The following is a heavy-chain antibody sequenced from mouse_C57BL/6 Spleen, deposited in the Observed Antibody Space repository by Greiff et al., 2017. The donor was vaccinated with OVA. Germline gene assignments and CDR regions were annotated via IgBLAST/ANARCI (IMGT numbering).Heavy chain of an antibody. D-gene: IGHD1-1*01. J-gene: IGHJ2*01. Sequence: QVQLQQSGAELVKPGASVKLSCKASGYTFTSYWMHWVKQRPGQGLEWIGMIHPNSGSTNYNEKFKSKATLTVDKSSSTAYMQLSSLTSEDSAVYYCARGDYYGSSSLDYWGQGTTLTVSS. V-gene: IGHV1-64*01. CDR3: ARGDYYGSSSLDY. CDR2: IHPNSGST. CDR1: GYTFTSYW.